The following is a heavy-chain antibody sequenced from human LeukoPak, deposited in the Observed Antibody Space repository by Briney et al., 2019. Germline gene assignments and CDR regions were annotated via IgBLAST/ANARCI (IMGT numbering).Heavy chain of an antibody. Sequence: SESLSLTCTVSGGSISSYYWSWIRQPPGKGLEWLGYIYYSGSTNYNPSLKSRVTISVDTSKNQFSLKLSSVTAADTAVYYCARGRIAAAYDTFDIWGQGTMATVSS. CDR2: IYYSGST. J-gene: IGHJ3*02. D-gene: IGHD6-13*01. CDR3: ARGRIAAAYDTFDI. V-gene: IGHV4-59*01. CDR1: GGSISSYY.